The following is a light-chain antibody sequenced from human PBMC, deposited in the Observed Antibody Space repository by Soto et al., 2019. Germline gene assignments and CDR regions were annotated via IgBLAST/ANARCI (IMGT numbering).Light chain of an antibody. V-gene: IGKV1-33*01. CDR3: QEYSGLPPFA. J-gene: IGKJ4*01. CDR2: DAS. Sequence: DIQMTQSPASLSASVGDRVTITCRASQDIGTTVNWYQQKPMKAPQLLIYDASTLETGVTVRFSGSGRCTTFTFTIGRMQPDDIATYFCQEYSGLPPFAFGWRTKVE. CDR1: QDIGTT.